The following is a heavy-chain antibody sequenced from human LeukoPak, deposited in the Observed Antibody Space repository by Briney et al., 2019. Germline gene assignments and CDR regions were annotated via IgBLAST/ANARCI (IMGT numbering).Heavy chain of an antibody. Sequence: GGSLRLSCAVSGFAFSLYNMNWVRQAPGKGLEWVSCIDGSNYIYYADSVKGRFTVSRDNAKNLLYLQLNRLRAEDTAVYYCARDEGLPAEFFQHWGQGTLVTVSS. CDR3: ARDEGLPAEFFQH. CDR1: GFAFSLYN. J-gene: IGHJ1*01. CDR2: IDGSNYI. V-gene: IGHV3-21*01. D-gene: IGHD3/OR15-3a*01.